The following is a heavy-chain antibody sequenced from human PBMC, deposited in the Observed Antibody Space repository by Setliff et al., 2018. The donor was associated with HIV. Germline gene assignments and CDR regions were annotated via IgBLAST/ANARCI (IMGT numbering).Heavy chain of an antibody. Sequence: GGSLRLSCAASGFAFNVYAMHWVRQAPGKGLEWVAGISYDGTNKYYAESVQGRFTISRDSSKNMLYLQMSSLRAEDTAVYYCARDTAITMTVLVTYWYFDLWGRGTLVTVSS. CDR1: GFAFNVYA. J-gene: IGHJ2*01. CDR2: ISYDGTNK. CDR3: ARDTAITMTVLVTYWYFDL. V-gene: IGHV3-30*07. D-gene: IGHD3-22*01.